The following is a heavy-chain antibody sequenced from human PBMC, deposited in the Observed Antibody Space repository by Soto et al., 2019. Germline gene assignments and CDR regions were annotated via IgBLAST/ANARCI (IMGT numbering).Heavy chain of an antibody. V-gene: IGHV4-39*01. Sequence: SETLSLTCTVSGGSISSSSYYWGWIRQPPGKGLEWIGSIYYSGSTYYNPSLKRRVTISVDTSKNQFSLKLSSVTAADTAVYYCARQSSSAMDYYYGMDVWRQATTVTVSS. CDR3: ARQSSSAMDYYYGMDV. D-gene: IGHD6-6*01. CDR2: IYYSGST. CDR1: GGSISSSSYY. J-gene: IGHJ6*02.